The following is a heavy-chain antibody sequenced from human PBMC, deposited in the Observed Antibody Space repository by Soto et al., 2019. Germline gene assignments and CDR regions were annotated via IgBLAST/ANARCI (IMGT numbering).Heavy chain of an antibody. Sequence: QVQVVQSGDEVKETGASVRVSCKTSGYSFTAYGISWVRQAPGQGLEWMGWISCYNGKTKYAQKVQGRVTMTTDTSTRTSYMEVRSMRYDDTDSYYCAREAPPPDLLFLEWHNYDYNRMDVWGQGTTVTVSS. V-gene: IGHV1-18*01. CDR2: ISCYNGKT. J-gene: IGHJ6*02. CDR1: GYSFTAYG. CDR3: AREAPPPDLLFLEWHNYDYNRMDV. D-gene: IGHD3-3*01.